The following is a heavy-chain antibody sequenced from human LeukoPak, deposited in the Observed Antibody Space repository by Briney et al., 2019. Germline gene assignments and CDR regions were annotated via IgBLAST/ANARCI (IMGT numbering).Heavy chain of an antibody. D-gene: IGHD6-13*01. CDR1: GGSISGYY. V-gene: IGHV4-34*01. J-gene: IGHJ4*02. CDR3: AGGTIAAAGTSEYFDY. Sequence: SETLSLTCTVSGGSISGYYWSWIRQPPGKGLEWIGEINHSGSTNYNPSLKSRVTISVDTSKNQFSLKLSSVTAADTAVYYCAGGTIAAAGTSEYFDYWGQGTLVTVSS. CDR2: INHSGST.